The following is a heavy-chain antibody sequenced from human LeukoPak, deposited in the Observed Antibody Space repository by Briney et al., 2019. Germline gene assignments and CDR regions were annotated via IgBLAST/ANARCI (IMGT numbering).Heavy chain of an antibody. Sequence: ASVKVSCKASGYTFTTYGISWMRQAPGQGLEWMGWISAYNDSTNYAQKLQGRVTMTTDTSTSTAYMELRSLRSDDTAVYYCGREYCSGGNCYCPDYWGQGTLVTVSS. CDR1: GYTFTTYG. V-gene: IGHV1-18*01. CDR2: ISAYNDST. J-gene: IGHJ4*02. CDR3: GREYCSGGNCYCPDY. D-gene: IGHD2-15*01.